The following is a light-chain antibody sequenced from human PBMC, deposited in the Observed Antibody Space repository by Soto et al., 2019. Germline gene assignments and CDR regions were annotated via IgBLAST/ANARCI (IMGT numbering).Light chain of an antibody. CDR2: AAS. V-gene: IGKV1-9*01. Sequence: DIQLTQSPYFLSASVGDRVTITCRASQGISSYLAWYQQKPGKAPKLLISAASTLQSGVPSRFSGSGSGTAFTLTITSLQPEDFATYYFQQLNSYPSFGGGTKVEIK. J-gene: IGKJ4*01. CDR3: QQLNSYPS. CDR1: QGISSY.